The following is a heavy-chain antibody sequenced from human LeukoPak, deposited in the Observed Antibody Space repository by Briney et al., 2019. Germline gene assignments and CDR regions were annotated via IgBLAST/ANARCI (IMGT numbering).Heavy chain of an antibody. J-gene: IGHJ5*02. CDR1: GFTFSNYW. CDR3: ARDYSSGSYYWLDP. Sequence: GGSLRLSCAASGFTFSNYWMSWVRQAPGKGLEWVGNIKQAGSEKWYVDSVRGRFTMHRDNAKNSLYLQMNSLRVEDTSVYYCARDYSSGSYYWLDPWGQGTLVIASS. D-gene: IGHD6-19*01. V-gene: IGHV3-7*01. CDR2: IKQAGSEK.